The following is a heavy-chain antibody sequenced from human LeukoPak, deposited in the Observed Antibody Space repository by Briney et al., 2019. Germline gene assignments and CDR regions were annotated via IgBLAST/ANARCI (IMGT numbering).Heavy chain of an antibody. CDR1: GFDFSSYG. CDR3: ARGGGLDV. CDR2: INHNGNVN. D-gene: IGHD3-16*01. J-gene: IGHJ6*02. V-gene: IGHV3-7*03. Sequence: GGSLRLSCAASGFDFSSYGMSWVRQSPGKGLEWVASINHNGNVNYYVDSVKGRFTISRDNAKNSLYLQMSNLRAEDTAVYFCARGGGLDVWGQGATVTVSS.